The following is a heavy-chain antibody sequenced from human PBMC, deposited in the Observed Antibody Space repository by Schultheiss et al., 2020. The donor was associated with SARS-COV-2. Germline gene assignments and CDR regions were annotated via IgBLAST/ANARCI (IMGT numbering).Heavy chain of an antibody. CDR2: LGYDGSTK. Sequence: GGSLRLSCGASGFTFSTYAMHWVRQAPGKGLEWVAVLGYDGSTKYYADSVKGRFTISRDNAKNSLYLQMNSLRAEDTAVYYCARGLGARIQLWLRTSPYADYWGQGTLVTVSS. CDR3: ARGLGARIQLWLRTSPYADY. J-gene: IGHJ4*02. D-gene: IGHD5-18*01. V-gene: IGHV3-30*07. CDR1: GFTFSTYA.